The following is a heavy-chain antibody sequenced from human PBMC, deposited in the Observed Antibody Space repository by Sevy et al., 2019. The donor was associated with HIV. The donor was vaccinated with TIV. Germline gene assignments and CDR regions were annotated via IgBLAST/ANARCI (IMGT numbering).Heavy chain of an antibody. CDR1: GFTFSSYA. D-gene: IGHD2-21*02. J-gene: IGHJ4*02. CDR2: ISGSGGST. CDR3: ASRGRDIVVVTAIRAFDY. Sequence: GGSLRLSCAASGFTFSSYAMSWVRQAPGKGLEWVSAISGSGGSTYYAGSVKGRLTISRDNSKNTLYLQMNSLRAEDTAVYYCASRGRDIVVVTAIRAFDYWGQGTLVTVSS. V-gene: IGHV3-23*01.